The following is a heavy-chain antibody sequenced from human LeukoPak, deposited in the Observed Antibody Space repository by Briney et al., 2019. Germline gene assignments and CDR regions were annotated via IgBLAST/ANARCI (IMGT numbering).Heavy chain of an antibody. V-gene: IGHV3-7*04. Sequence: GGPLRLSCAASGLPFSTFWMTWFRQAPGGGLEWLANIKPDGSDKDHVDSVKGRFTISRDNAQNSLYLQMNSLSGEDTAVYYCVRDRGWDTFDYWGQGALVSVSS. J-gene: IGHJ4*02. CDR3: VRDRGWDTFDY. D-gene: IGHD6-19*01. CDR2: IKPDGSDK. CDR1: GLPFSTFW.